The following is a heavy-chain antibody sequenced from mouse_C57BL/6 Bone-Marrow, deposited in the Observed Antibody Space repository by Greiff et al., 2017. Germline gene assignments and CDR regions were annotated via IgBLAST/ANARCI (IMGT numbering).Heavy chain of an antibody. V-gene: IGHV14-4*01. CDR3: TTDYDYVLAWFAY. Sequence: VQLQQSGAELVRPGASVKLSCTASGFNIKDDYMHWVKQRPEQGLEWIGWIDPENGDSEYASTFPGKATITADTSSNTAYLQLSSLTSEDTAVYYYTTDYDYVLAWFAYWGQGTLVTVSA. CDR1: GFNIKDDY. CDR2: IDPENGDS. J-gene: IGHJ3*01. D-gene: IGHD2-4*01.